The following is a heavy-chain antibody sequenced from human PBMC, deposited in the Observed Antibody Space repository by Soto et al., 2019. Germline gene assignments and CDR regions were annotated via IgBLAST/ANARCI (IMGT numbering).Heavy chain of an antibody. V-gene: IGHV1-69*01. CDR2: IIPVFRTT. CDR3: AIFSACRLIQTPGGTQYYYLMDF. D-gene: IGHD2-8*02. CDR1: GGNFSSYA. J-gene: IGHJ6*02. Sequence: QVQLVQSGAEVKKPWSSVKLSCKASGGNFSSYAISLLRQAPGQGLEWVGGIIPVFRTTNYEQKLQVRVTITADGSTSISDVELSSLTSEETAVYYCAIFSACRLIQTPGGTQYYYLMDFWVQGIKVSGFS.